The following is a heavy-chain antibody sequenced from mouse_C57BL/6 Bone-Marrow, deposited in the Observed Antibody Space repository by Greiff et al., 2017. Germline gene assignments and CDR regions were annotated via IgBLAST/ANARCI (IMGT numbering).Heavy chain of an antibody. D-gene: IGHD2-4*01. V-gene: IGHV5-4*03. CDR2: ISDGGSYT. Sequence: EVKLVESGGGLVKPGGSLKLSCAASGFTFSSYAMSWVRQTPEKRLEWVATISDGGSYTYYPDNVKGRFTISRDNAKNNLYLQMSHLKSEDTAMYYCARVRLRRDFDYWGQGTTLPVSS. CDR1: GFTFSSYA. CDR3: ARVRLRRDFDY. J-gene: IGHJ2*01.